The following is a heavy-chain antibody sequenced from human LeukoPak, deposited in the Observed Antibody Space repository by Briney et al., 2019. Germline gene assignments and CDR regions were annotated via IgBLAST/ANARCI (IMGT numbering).Heavy chain of an antibody. CDR3: ARDYYYGSGSPMNY. D-gene: IGHD3-10*01. V-gene: IGHV3-66*01. J-gene: IGHJ4*02. CDR1: GFTLSSNY. CDR2: IYSGGST. Sequence: GGSLRLSCAAPGFTLSSNYMSWVRQAPGKGLEWVSVIYSGGSTYYADSVKGRFTISRDNSKNTLYLQMNSLRAEDTAVYYCARDYYYGSGSPMNYWGQGTLVTVSS.